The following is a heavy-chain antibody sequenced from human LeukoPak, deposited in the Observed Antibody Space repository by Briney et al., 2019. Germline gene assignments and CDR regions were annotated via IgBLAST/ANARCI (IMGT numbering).Heavy chain of an antibody. V-gene: IGHV3-9*01. J-gene: IGHJ3*02. D-gene: IGHD3-16*01. CDR3: ARAGLGYDAFDI. CDR2: ISGNSGSI. CDR1: GFSFDDYA. Sequence: QSGGSLRLSCAASGFSFDDYAMHWVRQAPGKGLEWVSGISGNSGSIGYADSVKGRFTISRDNAKNSLYLQMNSLRAEDTALYYCARAGLGYDAFDIWGQGTMVTVSS.